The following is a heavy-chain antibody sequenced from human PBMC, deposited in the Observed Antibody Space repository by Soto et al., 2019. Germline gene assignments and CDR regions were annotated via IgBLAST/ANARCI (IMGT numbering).Heavy chain of an antibody. CDR3: ARDVVWSIAGDS. CDR1: GGSFSTSS. D-gene: IGHD2-8*02. CDR2: IIPIFGRT. Sequence: QVQLVQSGTEVKEPGSSVKVSCKASGGSFSTSSFVWVRQGPGQGLEWMGGIIPIFGRTKLAQKFQGGVTFIAQESTRTTYTELRSLTSEDTAIYYSARDVVWSIAGDSWGQGTLVTVSS. J-gene: IGHJ4*02. V-gene: IGHV1-69*01.